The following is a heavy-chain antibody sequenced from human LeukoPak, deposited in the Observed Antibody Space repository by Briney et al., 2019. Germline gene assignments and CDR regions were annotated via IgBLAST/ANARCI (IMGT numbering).Heavy chain of an antibody. Sequence: GRSLRLSCAASGFTFSDYGMHWVRQAPGKGLEGVALISYDGGNKFYADSVRDRFTISRDNSKNTLFLQMNSLRTEDTAMYYCAKVFEVRGARRPKDYWGQGTLVIVSS. D-gene: IGHD3-10*01. V-gene: IGHV3-30*18. CDR2: ISYDGGNK. CDR1: GFTFSDYG. CDR3: AKVFEVRGARRPKDY. J-gene: IGHJ4*02.